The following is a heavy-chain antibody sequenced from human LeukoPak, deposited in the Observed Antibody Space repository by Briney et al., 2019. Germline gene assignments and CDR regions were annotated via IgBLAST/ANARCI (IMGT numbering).Heavy chain of an antibody. D-gene: IGHD4-17*01. J-gene: IGHJ4*02. CDR2: ISWDGGST. V-gene: IGHV3-43*01. CDR3: AKSKTAVTTGYLDY. CDR1: GFTFDDYT. Sequence: GGSLRLSCAASGFTFDDYTMHWVRQAPGKGLEWVSLISWDGGSTYYADSVKGRFTISRDNSKNSLYLQMNSLRTEDTALYYCAKSKTAVTTGYLDYWGQGTLVTVSS.